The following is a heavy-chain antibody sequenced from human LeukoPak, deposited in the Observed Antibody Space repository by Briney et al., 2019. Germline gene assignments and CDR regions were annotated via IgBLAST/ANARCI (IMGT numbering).Heavy chain of an antibody. CDR3: ARGRLVSSQPFDY. D-gene: IGHD6-6*01. J-gene: IGHJ4*02. Sequence: NPSETLSLTCAVYGGSFSGYYWSWIRQPPGKGLEWIGEINHSGTTNYNPSLKSRVTISADTSKNQFSLKLSSVTAADTAVYYCARGRLVSSQPFDYWGQGTPVTVSS. CDR2: INHSGTT. CDR1: GGSFSGYY. V-gene: IGHV4-34*01.